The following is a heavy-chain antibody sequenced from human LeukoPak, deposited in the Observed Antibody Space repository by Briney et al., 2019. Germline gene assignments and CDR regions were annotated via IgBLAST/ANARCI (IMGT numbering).Heavy chain of an antibody. CDR3: ARDWGSLDY. J-gene: IGHJ4*02. Sequence: GGSLRLSCAASGFTFSSYAMHWVRQAPGKGLEWVAVISYDGSNKYYADSVKGRFTISRDNSKNTLYLQMNSLRAEDTAVYYCARDWGSLDYWGQGTPVTVSS. CDR1: GFTFSSYA. D-gene: IGHD2-15*01. CDR2: ISYDGSNK. V-gene: IGHV3-30-3*01.